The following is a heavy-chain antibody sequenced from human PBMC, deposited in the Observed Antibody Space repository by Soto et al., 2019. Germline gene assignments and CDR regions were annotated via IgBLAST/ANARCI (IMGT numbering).Heavy chain of an antibody. CDR2: IYYSGST. V-gene: IGHV4-30-4*01. J-gene: IGHJ4*02. D-gene: IGHD3-22*01. Sequence: SETLSLTCTVSGGSISSGDYYWSWIRQPPGKGLEWIGYIYYSGSTYYNPSLKSRVTISVDTSKNQFSLKLSSVTAADTAVYYCARDYSSGGPGSYWGQGTLVTVSS. CDR3: ARDYSSGGPGSY. CDR1: GGSISSGDYY.